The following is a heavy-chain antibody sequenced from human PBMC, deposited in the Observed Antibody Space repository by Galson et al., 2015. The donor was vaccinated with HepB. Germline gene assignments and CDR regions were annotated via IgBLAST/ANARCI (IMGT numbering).Heavy chain of an antibody. Sequence: SLRLSCAVSGFPFSSYWMTWVRQAPGKGLEWVAHINQDGSEKYYVDSVQGRFTISRDNAENSMYLQMNSLRAEDTAMYYCARDPGVGSNWNYMDVWGKGTTVTVSS. J-gene: IGHJ6*03. CDR1: GFPFSSYW. CDR3: ARDPGVGSNWNYMDV. D-gene: IGHD1-20*01. CDR2: INQDGSEK. V-gene: IGHV3-7*01.